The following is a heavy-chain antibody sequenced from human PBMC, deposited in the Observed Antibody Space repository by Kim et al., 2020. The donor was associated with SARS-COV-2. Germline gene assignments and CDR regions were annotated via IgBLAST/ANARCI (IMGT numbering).Heavy chain of an antibody. CDR3: ARQSGYSYGWFDY. D-gene: IGHD5-18*01. Sequence: NPSLKSRVTISVDTSKNQFALKLSSVTAADSAVYYCARQSGYSYGWFDYWGQGTLVTVSS. J-gene: IGHJ4*02. V-gene: IGHV4-61*07.